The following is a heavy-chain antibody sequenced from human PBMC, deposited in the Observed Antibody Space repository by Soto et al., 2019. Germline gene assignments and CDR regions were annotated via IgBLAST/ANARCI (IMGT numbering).Heavy chain of an antibody. Sequence: QLQLQESGPGLVKPSETLSLTCTVSGGSISSSSYYWGWIRQPPGKGLEWMGSIYYSGSTYYNPSLKSRVTISVDTSKNQFSLKLSSVTAADTAVYYCARHWTPSGYDFSHYYYGMDVWGQGTTVTVSS. J-gene: IGHJ6*02. CDR3: ARHWTPSGYDFSHYYYGMDV. CDR2: IYYSGST. D-gene: IGHD5-12*01. CDR1: GGSISSSSYY. V-gene: IGHV4-39*01.